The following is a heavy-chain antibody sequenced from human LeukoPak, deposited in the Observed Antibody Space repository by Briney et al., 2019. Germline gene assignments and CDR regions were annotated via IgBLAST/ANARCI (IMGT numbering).Heavy chain of an antibody. CDR1: GFTFSSYD. CDR2: IGTAGDT. J-gene: IGHJ2*01. Sequence: GSLRLSCAASGFTFSSYDMHWVRQATGKGLEWVSAIGTAGDTYYPGSVKGRFTISRENAKNSLYLQMNSLRAGDTAVYYRARGHQVWSGSYYFDLWGRGTLVTVSS. D-gene: IGHD3-10*01. CDR3: ARGHQVWSGSYYFDL. V-gene: IGHV3-13*01.